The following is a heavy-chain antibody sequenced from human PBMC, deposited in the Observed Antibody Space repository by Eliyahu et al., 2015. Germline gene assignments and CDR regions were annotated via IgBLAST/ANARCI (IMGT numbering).Heavy chain of an antibody. V-gene: IGHV3-74*01. CDR1: GFAFSXFW. J-gene: IGHJ4*02. CDR2: INGDGSIT. D-gene: IGHD4-17*01. Sequence: EVQLVESGGGLVQPGGSLRLSXAASGFAFSXFWMHWVRQAPGKGLXWXSRINGDGSITIYADSVKGRFTISRDNAKNTLYLQMDSLRAEDTAVYYCARANYFGDYSLDYWGQGTLVTVSS. CDR3: ARANYFGDYSLDY.